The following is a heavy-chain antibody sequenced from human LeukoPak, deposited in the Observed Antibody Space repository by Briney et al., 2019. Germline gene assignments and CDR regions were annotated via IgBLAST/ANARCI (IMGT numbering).Heavy chain of an antibody. CDR2: ISSSSSYI. Sequence: GGSLRLSCAASGFTFSSYSMNWVRQAPGKGLEWVSSISSSSSYIYYADSVKGRFTISRDNAKNSLYLQMNSLRAEDTAVYYCARDLCSGGSCYYYYMDVWGKGTTVTVSS. CDR1: GFTFSSYS. CDR3: ARDLCSGGSCYYYYMDV. D-gene: IGHD2-15*01. J-gene: IGHJ6*03. V-gene: IGHV3-21*01.